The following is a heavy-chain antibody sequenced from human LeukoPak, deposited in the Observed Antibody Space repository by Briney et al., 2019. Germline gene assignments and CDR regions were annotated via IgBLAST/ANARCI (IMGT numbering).Heavy chain of an antibody. J-gene: IGHJ6*02. Sequence: GGSLRLSCAASGFTFSSYSMNWVRQAPGKGLEWVSSISSSSSYIYYADSVKGRFTISRDNAKNSLYLQMNSLRAEDTAVYYCARGGRYYYYYGMDVWGQGTTVTVSS. D-gene: IGHD1-1*01. CDR1: GFTFSSYS. CDR3: ARGGRYYYYYGMDV. CDR2: ISSSSSYI. V-gene: IGHV3-21*01.